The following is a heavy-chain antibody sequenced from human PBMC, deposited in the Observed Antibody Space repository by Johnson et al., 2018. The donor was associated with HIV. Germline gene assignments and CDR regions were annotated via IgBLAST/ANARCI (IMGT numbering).Heavy chain of an antibody. CDR1: GFTFSDYY. CDR2: ISSSSSTI. D-gene: IGHD5-18*01. CDR3: ARVLSGYTYGYRHDVFDL. Sequence: QVQLVESGGGLVKPGGSLRLSCAASGFTFSDYYMIWIRQAPGKGLEWVSYISSSSSTIYYADSVKGRFTISRDNSKNTVYLQMNSLRAEDTAVYYCARVLSGYTYGYRHDVFDLWGQGTMVSVSS. V-gene: IGHV3-11*04. J-gene: IGHJ3*01.